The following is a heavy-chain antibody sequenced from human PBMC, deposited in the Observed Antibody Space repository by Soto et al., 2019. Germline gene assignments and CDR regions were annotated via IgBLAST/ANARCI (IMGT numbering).Heavy chain of an antibody. V-gene: IGHV3-74*01. J-gene: IGHJ6*03. Sequence: GVSLRLSCAASGFTFSSYWMHWVRQAPGKGLVWVSRINSDGSSTSYADSVKGRFTISGDNAKNTLSLQMNRLRAEDTAVYYCARVDYDFWCGYYRWGGYYYMDVWGTGTTVTV. CDR2: INSDGSST. D-gene: IGHD3-3*01. CDR3: ARVDYDFWCGYYRWGGYYYMDV. CDR1: GFTFSSYW.